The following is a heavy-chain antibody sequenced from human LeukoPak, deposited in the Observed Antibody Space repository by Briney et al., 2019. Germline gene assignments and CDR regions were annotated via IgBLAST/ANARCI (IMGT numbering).Heavy chain of an antibody. D-gene: IGHD2-2*01. Sequence: GGSLRLSCTASGFSFSRYSMNWVRQAPGKGLEWISYISSDGTTIYYADSVKGRFTISRDNARNSLYLQMNSLRAEDTAVYYCANSASYYCSSTSCYGEYYYYYMDVWGKGTTVTVSS. CDR1: GFSFSRYS. J-gene: IGHJ6*03. V-gene: IGHV3-48*01. CDR2: ISSDGTTI. CDR3: ANSASYYCSSTSCYGEYYYYYMDV.